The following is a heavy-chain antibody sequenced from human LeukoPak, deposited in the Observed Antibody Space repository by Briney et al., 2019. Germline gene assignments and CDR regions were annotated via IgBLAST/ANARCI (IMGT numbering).Heavy chain of an antibody. J-gene: IGHJ5*02. CDR2: ISAYNGNT. V-gene: IGHV1-18*01. CDR1: GYTFTNYG. CDR3: ARAWLGLTGDGYTADNWFDP. Sequence: ASVKVSCKASGYTFTNYGISWVRQAPGQGLEWMGWISAYNGNTNYAQKLQGRVTMTTDTSTSTAYMELRSLRSDDTAVYYCARAWLGLTGDGYTADNWFDPWGQGTLVTVSS. D-gene: IGHD5-24*01.